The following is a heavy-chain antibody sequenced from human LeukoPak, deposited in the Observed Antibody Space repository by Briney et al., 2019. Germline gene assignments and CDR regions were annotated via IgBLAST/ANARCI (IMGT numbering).Heavy chain of an antibody. J-gene: IGHJ2*01. V-gene: IGHV4-39*07. Sequence: PSETLSLTCTVSGGSISSSSYYWGWIRQPPGKGLEWIGSIYYSGSTYYNPSLKSRVTISVDTSRNQVSLKLSSVTAADTAVYYCARAYIALAGTRYFDLWGRGTLVTVSS. CDR2: IYYSGST. CDR1: GGSISSSSYY. CDR3: ARAYIALAGTRYFDL. D-gene: IGHD6-19*01.